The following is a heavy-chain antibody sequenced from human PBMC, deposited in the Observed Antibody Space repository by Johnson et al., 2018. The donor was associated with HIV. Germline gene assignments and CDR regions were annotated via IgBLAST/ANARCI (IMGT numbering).Heavy chain of an antibody. J-gene: IGHJ3*02. Sequence: MQLVESGGGLVQPGRSLRLSCAASGFTFDDYAMHWVRQAPGKGLEWVANIKGDGSEKYYVDSVKGRFTISRDNAKNSLYLQMNSLRADDTAVYYCARDGTPYSGFGELLGPQYHAFDIWGQGTMVTVSS. CDR1: GFTFDDYA. V-gene: IGHV3-7*01. CDR2: IKGDGSEK. CDR3: ARDGTPYSGFGELLGPQYHAFDI. D-gene: IGHD3-10*01.